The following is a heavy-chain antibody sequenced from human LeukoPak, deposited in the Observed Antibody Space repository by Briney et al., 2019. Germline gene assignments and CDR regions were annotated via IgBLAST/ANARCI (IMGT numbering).Heavy chain of an antibody. J-gene: IGHJ4*02. V-gene: IGHV1-69*05. CDR1: GGTFSSYA. Sequence: SVKVSCKASGGTFSSYAFSWVRQAPGQGLEWVGGIIPIFGTANYAQKFQGRVTITTDESTSTAYMELSSLRSEDTAVYYCANYFSDSSGYYPPLLYWGQGTLVTVSS. CDR3: ANYFSDSSGYYPPLLY. CDR2: IIPIFGTA. D-gene: IGHD3-22*01.